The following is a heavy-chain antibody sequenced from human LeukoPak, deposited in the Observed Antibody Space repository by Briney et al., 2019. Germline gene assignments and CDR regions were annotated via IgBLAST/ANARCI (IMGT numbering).Heavy chain of an antibody. CDR2: IYYSGST. J-gene: IGHJ4*02. V-gene: IGHV4-39*07. CDR1: GGSISSSSYY. Sequence: PSETLSLTCTVSGGSISSSSYYWGWVRQPPGKGLEWIGSIYYSGSTYYNPSLKSRVTISVDTSKNQFSLKLSSVTAADTAVYYCAKDLIAAAGTDYWGQGALVTVSS. CDR3: AKDLIAAAGTDY. D-gene: IGHD6-13*01.